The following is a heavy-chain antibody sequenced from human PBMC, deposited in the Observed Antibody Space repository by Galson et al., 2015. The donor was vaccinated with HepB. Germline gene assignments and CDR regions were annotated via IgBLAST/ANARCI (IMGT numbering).Heavy chain of an antibody. V-gene: IGHV3-33*01. CDR1: GFPFTRFG. J-gene: IGHJ6*02. D-gene: IGHD1-26*01. CDR2: IWHDGSNK. CDR3: ARDQRPPDRHTGNYFDYYYFYGMDV. Sequence: LSLSCAASGFPFTRFGMPWVRQAPATGLARVAVIWHDGSNKYYAASVQGRFTIPTDNSKNTLHLQTSSLRAEDPAVYYCARDQRPPDRHTGNYFDYYYFYGMDVWGQGTTVTVSS.